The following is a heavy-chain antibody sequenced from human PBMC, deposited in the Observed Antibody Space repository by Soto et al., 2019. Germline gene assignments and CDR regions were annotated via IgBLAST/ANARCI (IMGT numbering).Heavy chain of an antibody. CDR2: ISAYNGNT. CDR1: GYTFTSYG. D-gene: IGHD2-15*01. V-gene: IGHV1-18*01. Sequence: ASVKVSCKASGYTFTSYGISWVRQAPGQGLEWMGWISAYNGNTNYAQKLQGRVTMTTDTSTSTAYMELRSLRSDDTAVYYCARSRANRSGGSWHDWFDPWGQGSLVTVSS. J-gene: IGHJ5*02. CDR3: ARSRANRSGGSWHDWFDP.